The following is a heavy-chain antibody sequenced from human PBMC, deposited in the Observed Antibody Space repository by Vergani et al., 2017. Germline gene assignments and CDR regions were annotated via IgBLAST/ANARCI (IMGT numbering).Heavy chain of an antibody. CDR3: ARQNPYGSAHVDF. D-gene: IGHD3-10*01. J-gene: IGHJ4*02. V-gene: IGHV4-38-2*01. Sequence: QVDLQESGPGLVKSSETLSLNCAVSGYSVGSGYYWGCIRQPPGRGLVWIGCVHRNGNTYYTSSLRSRATISRDTSKNQFSLRLTSVTAADTAVYYWARQNPYGSAHVDFWGRGVLVTVSA. CDR2: VHRNGNT. CDR1: GYSVGSGYY.